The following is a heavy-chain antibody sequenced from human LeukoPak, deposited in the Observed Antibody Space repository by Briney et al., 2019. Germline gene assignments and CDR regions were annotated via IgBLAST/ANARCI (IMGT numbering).Heavy chain of an antibody. CDR2: MNPNSGNT. CDR1: GGTFSSYA. J-gene: IGHJ4*02. V-gene: IGHV1-8*02. CDR3: ARARYYGSGSYDFDY. Sequence: ASVKVSCKASGGTFSSYAISWVRQATGQGLEWMGWMNPNSGNTGYAQKFQGRVTMTRNTSISTAYMELSSLRSEDTAVYYCARARYYGSGSYDFDYWGQGTLVTVSS. D-gene: IGHD3-10*01.